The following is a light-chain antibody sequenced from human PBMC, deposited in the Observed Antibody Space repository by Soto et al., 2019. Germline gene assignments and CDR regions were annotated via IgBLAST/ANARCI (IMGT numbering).Light chain of an antibody. CDR3: QQRSNWLT. V-gene: IGKV3-11*01. CDR2: ETA. Sequence: IVLTQSPATLSLSPGVRATLSCRASQCVSSELALYQQKPGQAPRLLIYETAKRATGIPARFSGSGSGTGFTLTISSLEPEYVAVYYCQQRSNWLTVGGGTKVEIK. CDR1: QCVSSE. J-gene: IGKJ4*01.